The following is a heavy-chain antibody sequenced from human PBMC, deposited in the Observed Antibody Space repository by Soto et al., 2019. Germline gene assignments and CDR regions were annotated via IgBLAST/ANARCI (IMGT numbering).Heavy chain of an antibody. Sequence: GGSLRLSCAASGFTVSSNYMSWVRQAPGKGLEWVSVIYSGGSTYYADSVKGRFTISRDNSKNTLYLQMNSLRAEDTAVYYCARWGYYDYVWGSYLPFFFYCFGDCRDLPSFPTRRVPVCLWG. CDR1: GFTVSSNY. CDR3: ARWGYYDYVWGSYLPFFFYCFGDCRDLPSFPTRRVPVCL. V-gene: IGHV3-53*01. D-gene: IGHD3-16*02. J-gene: IGHJ2*01. CDR2: IYSGGST.